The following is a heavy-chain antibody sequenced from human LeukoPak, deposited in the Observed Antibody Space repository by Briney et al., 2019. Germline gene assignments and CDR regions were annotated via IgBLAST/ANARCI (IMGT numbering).Heavy chain of an antibody. CDR2: ISGSGGST. J-gene: IGHJ2*01. V-gene: IGHV3-23*01. Sequence: GRSLRLSCTASGFTFGDYAMSWVRQAPGKGLEWVSAISGSGGSTYYADSVKGRFTISRDNSKNTLYLQMNSLRAEDTAVYYCAKDSGAMATVYWYFDLWGRGTLVTVSS. CDR1: GFTFGDYA. D-gene: IGHD5-24*01. CDR3: AKDSGAMATVYWYFDL.